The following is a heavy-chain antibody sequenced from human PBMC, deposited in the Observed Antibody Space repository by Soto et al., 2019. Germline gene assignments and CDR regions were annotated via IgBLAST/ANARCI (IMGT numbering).Heavy chain of an antibody. Sequence: GASVKVSCKASGGTFSSYTISWVRQAPGQGLEWMGRIIPILGIANYAQKFQGRVTITADKSTSTAYMELSSLRSEDTAVYYCARDWVVGATSHDAFDIWGQGTMVTVSS. CDR2: IIPILGIA. J-gene: IGHJ3*02. CDR3: ARDWVVGATSHDAFDI. V-gene: IGHV1-69*04. D-gene: IGHD1-26*01. CDR1: GGTFSSYT.